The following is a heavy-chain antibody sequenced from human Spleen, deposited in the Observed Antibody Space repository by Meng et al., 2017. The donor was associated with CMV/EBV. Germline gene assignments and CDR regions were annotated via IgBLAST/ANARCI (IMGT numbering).Heavy chain of an antibody. Sequence: GSLRLSCAVSGGSISRTNWWSWVRQPPGKGLEWIGEIYHSGRTNYNPSLKSRVTISVDKSENQFSLKLRSVTAADTAVYYCARGSFMAAPSNWGQGTLVTVSS. V-gene: IGHV4-4*02. CDR1: GGSISRTNW. J-gene: IGHJ4*02. CDR2: IYHSGRT. D-gene: IGHD3-10*01. CDR3: ARGSFMAAPSN.